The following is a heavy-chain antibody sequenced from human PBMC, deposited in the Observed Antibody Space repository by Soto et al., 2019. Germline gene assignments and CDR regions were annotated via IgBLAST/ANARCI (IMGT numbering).Heavy chain of an antibody. CDR1: GGTYSSYA. D-gene: IGHD1-26*01. CDR2: IIPIFGTA. Sequence: QVQLVQYGAEVKKPGSSVKVSCKASGGTYSSYAISWVRQAPGQGLEWMGGIIPIFGTANYAQKFQGRVTITADESTSTAYMELSSLRSEDTAVYYCSRVSGGSYSLDYYYGMDVWGQGTTVTVSS. CDR3: SRVSGGSYSLDYYYGMDV. J-gene: IGHJ6*02. V-gene: IGHV1-69*01.